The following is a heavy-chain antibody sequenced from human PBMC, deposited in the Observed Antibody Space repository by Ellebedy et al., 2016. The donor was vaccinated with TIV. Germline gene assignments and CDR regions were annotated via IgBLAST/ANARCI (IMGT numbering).Heavy chain of an antibody. J-gene: IGHJ6*03. CDR1: GFTFSNYA. CDR2: ISDTGITT. D-gene: IGHD2-15*01. CDR3: VKGDSVYYYMNV. Sequence: GESLKISCAASGFTFSNYAMTWVRQVTGQGLGWVSGISDTGITTYYADSAKGRFTISRDNSRSTLYLQMNSLRAEDAAVYYCVKGDSVYYYMNVWGKGTTVTVSS. V-gene: IGHV3-23*01.